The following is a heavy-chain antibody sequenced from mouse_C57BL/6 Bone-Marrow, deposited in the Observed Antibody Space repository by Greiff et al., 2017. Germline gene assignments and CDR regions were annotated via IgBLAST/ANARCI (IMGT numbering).Heavy chain of an antibody. Sequence: QVQLQQSGAELVKPGASVKLSCKASGYTFTSYWMHWVKQRPGQGLEWIGLIHPNSGSTNYNEKVKSKATLTVDKSSSPAYMQLSSLTSEDSAVYYCARLDYVSSYAMDYWGQGTSVTVSS. V-gene: IGHV1-64*01. D-gene: IGHD1-1*01. CDR2: IHPNSGST. CDR3: ARLDYVSSYAMDY. J-gene: IGHJ4*01. CDR1: GYTFTSYW.